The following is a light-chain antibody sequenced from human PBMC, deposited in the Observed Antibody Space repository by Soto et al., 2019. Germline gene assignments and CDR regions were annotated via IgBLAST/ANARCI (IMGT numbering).Light chain of an antibody. Sequence: QAVVTQPPSASGTPGQRGTISCSGSSSNIGSNYVYWYQQLPGTAPTLLIYRNTQRPSGVPDRFSGSKSGTSATLAISELRSEDEADYYCAAWDDSLSGPWVFGTGTKLTVL. CDR1: SSNIGSNY. CDR2: RNT. CDR3: AAWDDSLSGPWV. J-gene: IGLJ1*01. V-gene: IGLV1-47*01.